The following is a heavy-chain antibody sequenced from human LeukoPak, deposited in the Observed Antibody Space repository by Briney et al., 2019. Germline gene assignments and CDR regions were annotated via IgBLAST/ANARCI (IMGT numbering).Heavy chain of an antibody. D-gene: IGHD6-25*01. CDR1: GFTFSGYA. V-gene: IGHV3-74*01. Sequence: PGRSLRLSCAASGFTFSGYAMHWVRQAPGKGLVWVSGINSDGSSTRYADSVKGRFTISRDNAKNTLYLQMNSLRPEDTAVYYCARGLRPVDYWGQGALVTVSS. CDR2: INSDGSST. CDR3: ARGLRPVDY. J-gene: IGHJ4*02.